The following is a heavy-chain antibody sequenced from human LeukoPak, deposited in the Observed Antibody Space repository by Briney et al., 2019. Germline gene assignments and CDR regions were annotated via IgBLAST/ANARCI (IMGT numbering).Heavy chain of an antibody. CDR1: GFTFSSYW. J-gene: IGHJ5*02. CDR3: TRSRGQQLVNWFDP. Sequence: GGSLRLSCAASGFTFSSYWMHWVRQAPGKGLVWVSRINSDGSSTSYADSVKGRFTISRDNAKNTLYLQMNSLRAEDTAVYYCTRSRGQQLVNWFDPWGQGTLVTVSS. D-gene: IGHD6-13*01. CDR2: INSDGSST. V-gene: IGHV3-74*01.